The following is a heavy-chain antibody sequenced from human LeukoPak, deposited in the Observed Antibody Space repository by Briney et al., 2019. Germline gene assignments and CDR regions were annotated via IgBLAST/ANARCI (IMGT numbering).Heavy chain of an antibody. V-gene: IGHV4-34*01. CDR2: INHSGST. J-gene: IGHJ4*02. CDR1: GGSFSGYY. CDR3: AGDGNYYDSSSY. D-gene: IGHD3-22*01. Sequence: KPSETLSLTCAVYGGSFSGYYWSWIRQPPGKGLEWIGEINHSGSTNYNPSLKSRVTISVDTSKNQFSLKLSSVTAADTAVYYCAGDGNYYDSSSYWGQGTLVTVSS.